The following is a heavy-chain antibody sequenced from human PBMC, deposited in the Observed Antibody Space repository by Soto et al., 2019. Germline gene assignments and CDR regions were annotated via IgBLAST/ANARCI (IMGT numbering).Heavy chain of an antibody. CDR2: INHSGST. J-gene: IGHJ4*02. CDR1: GGSFSGYY. Sequence: PSETLSLTCAVYGGSFSGYYWSWIRQPPGKGLEWIGEINHSGSTNYNPSLKSRVTISVDTSKNQFSLKLSSVTAADTAVYYCARGTRAGIAARPTFDYWGQGTLVT. V-gene: IGHV4-34*01. D-gene: IGHD6-6*01. CDR3: ARGTRAGIAARPTFDY.